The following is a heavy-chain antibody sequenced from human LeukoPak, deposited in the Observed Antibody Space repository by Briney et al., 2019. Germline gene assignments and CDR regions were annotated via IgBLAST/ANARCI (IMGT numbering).Heavy chain of an antibody. V-gene: IGHV4-39*01. Sequence: SQTLSLTCTVSGGSISSGSYYWSWIRQPPGKGLEWIGSMYYSGRTYYNPSLKSRVTISVDTSNNQFSLKLTSVTAADTAVYYCVRPYLPTNWFDPWGQGTLVTVSS. J-gene: IGHJ5*02. CDR1: GGSISSGSYY. D-gene: IGHD5/OR15-5a*01. CDR3: VRPYLPTNWFDP. CDR2: MYYSGRT.